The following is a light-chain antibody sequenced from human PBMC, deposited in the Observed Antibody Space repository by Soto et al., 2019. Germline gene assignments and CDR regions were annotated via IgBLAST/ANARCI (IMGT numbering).Light chain of an antibody. CDR3: QQYGNSPIT. Sequence: ELVLTQSPATLSLSPGERATRSCRASQSVSSYLAWYQQKPGQAPRLLIYDASNRATGIPARFSGSGSGTDFTLTISRLEPEDFAVYYCQQYGNSPITFGQGTRLENK. J-gene: IGKJ5*01. CDR2: DAS. CDR1: QSVSSY. V-gene: IGKV3-11*01.